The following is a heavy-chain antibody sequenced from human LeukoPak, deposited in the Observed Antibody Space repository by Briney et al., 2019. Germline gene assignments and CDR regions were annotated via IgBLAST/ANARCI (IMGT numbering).Heavy chain of an antibody. V-gene: IGHV4-39*01. CDR1: GGSIGSGRYY. CDR2: IYNSWST. D-gene: IGHD2-2*01. CDR3: ARNITSVIPAGYFDY. J-gene: IGHJ4*02. Sequence: KSSETLSLTCTVSGGSIGSGRYYWAWIRQPPGKGLEWIGSIYNSWSTSYNPSLKSRVTMSVDTSKNQSSLRLSSVTAADTAVYYCARNITSVIPAGYFDYWGQGTLVTVSS.